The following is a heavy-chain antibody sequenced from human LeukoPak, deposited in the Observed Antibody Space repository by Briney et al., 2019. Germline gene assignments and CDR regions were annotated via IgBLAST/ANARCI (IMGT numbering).Heavy chain of an antibody. D-gene: IGHD6-13*01. CDR2: IYYSRST. Sequence: SETLSLTCTVSGCSISSYYWSWIRQPPGKGLEWIGYIYYSRSTNYNPSLKSRVTISVDTSKNQFSLKLSSVTAADTAVYYCARLGIAAAGYFDYWGQGTLVTVSS. V-gene: IGHV4-59*08. CDR3: ARLGIAAAGYFDY. J-gene: IGHJ4*02. CDR1: GCSISSYY.